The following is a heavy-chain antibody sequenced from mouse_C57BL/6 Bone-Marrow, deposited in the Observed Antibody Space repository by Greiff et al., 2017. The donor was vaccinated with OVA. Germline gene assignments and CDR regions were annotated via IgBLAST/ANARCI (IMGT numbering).Heavy chain of an antibody. CDR3: ARPPLWLRRGGYFDY. CDR1: GFTFSSYA. CDR2: ISDGGSYT. J-gene: IGHJ2*01. V-gene: IGHV5-4*03. D-gene: IGHD2-2*01. Sequence: EAMLVESGGGLVKPGGSLKLSCAASGFTFSSYAMSWVRQTPEKRLEWVATISDGGSYTYYPDNVKGRFTISRDNAKNNLYLQMSHLKSEDTAMYYCARPPLWLRRGGYFDYWGQGTTLTVSS.